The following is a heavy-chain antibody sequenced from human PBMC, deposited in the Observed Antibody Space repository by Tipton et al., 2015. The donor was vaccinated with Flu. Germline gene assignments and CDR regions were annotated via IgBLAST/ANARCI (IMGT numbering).Heavy chain of an antibody. D-gene: IGHD1-14*01. J-gene: IGHJ5*02. V-gene: IGHV4-38-2*01. CDR1: GDSIGSPYF. CDR3: ARRDHSNYVSEPKNWFDP. CDR2: VHQTGNA. Sequence: TLSLTCSVSGDSIGSPYFWGWIRRPPGKGLEWIGNVHQTGNAYYNPSLRSRVTIAVDRPKNQFSLRLTSVTAADTAVYYCARRDHSNYVSEPKNWFDPWGQGTLVTVSS.